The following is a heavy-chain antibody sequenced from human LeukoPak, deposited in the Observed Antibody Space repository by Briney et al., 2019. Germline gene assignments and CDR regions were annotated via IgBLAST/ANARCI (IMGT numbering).Heavy chain of an antibody. Sequence: ASVKVSCKASGYTFTSYHMHWVRQAPGQGLEWMGIINPSGGSTSYAQKFRGRVTMTRDTSISTAYMELSRLRSDDTAVYYCAREYCSGGSCYSGLFDYWGQGTLVTVSS. D-gene: IGHD2-15*01. V-gene: IGHV1-46*01. CDR2: INPSGGST. CDR1: GYTFTSYH. CDR3: AREYCSGGSCYSGLFDY. J-gene: IGHJ4*02.